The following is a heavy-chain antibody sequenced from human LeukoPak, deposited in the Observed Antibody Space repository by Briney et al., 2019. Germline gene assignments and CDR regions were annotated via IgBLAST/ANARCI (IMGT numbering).Heavy chain of an antibody. CDR1: GFKFSSYS. CDR2: ISSSSSYI. Sequence: PGGSLRLSCAASGFKFSSYSMNWVRQAPGKGLEWVSSISSSSSYIYYADSVKGRFTISRDNAKNSLYLQMNSLRAEDTAVYYCARGHYYDSSGPYYFDNWGQGTLVTVSS. CDR3: ARGHYYDSSGPYYFDN. J-gene: IGHJ4*02. D-gene: IGHD3-22*01. V-gene: IGHV3-21*01.